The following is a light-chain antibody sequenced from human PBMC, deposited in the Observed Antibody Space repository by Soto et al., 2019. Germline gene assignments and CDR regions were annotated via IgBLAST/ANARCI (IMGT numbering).Light chain of an antibody. J-gene: IGLJ1*01. V-gene: IGLV2-11*01. CDR1: SSDVGYYNY. CDR2: HVT. Sequence: QSALTQPRSVSGSPGQSVTISCTGTSSDVGYYNYVSWYQQYPGKAPKLMIYHVTYRPSGVSNRYSGSKSGNSASLTISGLQADDEADYYCCSLTTSHTYVFGSGTKVTVL. CDR3: CSLTTSHTYV.